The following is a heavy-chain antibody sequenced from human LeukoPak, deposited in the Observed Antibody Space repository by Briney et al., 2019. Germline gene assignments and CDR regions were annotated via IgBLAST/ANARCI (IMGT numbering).Heavy chain of an antibody. D-gene: IGHD3-22*01. Sequence: PSETLSLTCTVSGGSISSSSYYWGWIRQPPGKGLEWIGSIYYSRSTYYNPSLKSRLTISADTSKNRFSLKLSSVTAADTAVYYCARYYDSSGYYYASDPIYYFDYWGQGTLVTVSS. CDR2: IYYSRST. V-gene: IGHV4-39*01. CDR1: GGSISSSSYY. CDR3: ARYYDSSGYYYASDPIYYFDY. J-gene: IGHJ4*02.